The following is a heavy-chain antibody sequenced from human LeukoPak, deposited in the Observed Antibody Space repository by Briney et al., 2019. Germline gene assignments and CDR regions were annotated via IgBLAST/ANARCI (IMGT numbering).Heavy chain of an antibody. CDR1: GGSISSGSYY. Sequence: PSETLSLTCTVSGGSISSGSYYWSWIRQPAGKGLEWIGRIYTSGSTNYNPSLKSRVTISVDTSKNQFSLKLSSVTAADTAVYYCARGSMVRGVIPYYYFDYWGQGTLVTVSS. D-gene: IGHD3-10*01. J-gene: IGHJ4*02. V-gene: IGHV4-61*02. CDR3: ARGSMVRGVIPYYYFDY. CDR2: IYTSGST.